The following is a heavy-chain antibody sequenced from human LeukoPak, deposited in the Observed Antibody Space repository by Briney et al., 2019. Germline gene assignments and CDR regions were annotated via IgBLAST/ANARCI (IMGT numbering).Heavy chain of an antibody. CDR2: INTDGSST. CDR3: ATLFITTGY. D-gene: IGHD3-22*01. Sequence: PGGSLRLSCAASGFTFSRYWMHWVRQAPGKGLVWVSRINTDGSSTDYADSVKGRFTISRDNAKNTLYLQMNSLRAEDTAVYYCATLFITTGYWGQGTLVTVSS. J-gene: IGHJ4*02. CDR1: GFTFSRYW. V-gene: IGHV3-74*01.